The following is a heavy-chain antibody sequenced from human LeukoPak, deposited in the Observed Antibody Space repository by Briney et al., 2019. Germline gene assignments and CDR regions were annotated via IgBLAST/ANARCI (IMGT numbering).Heavy chain of an antibody. D-gene: IGHD3-10*01. Sequence: GESLKISCKGSGYSFTSYWIGWVRQMPGEGLEWMGIIYPGDSDTRYSPSFQGQATISADKSISTAYLQWSSLKASDTAMYYCARQYHGSGSYSAFDIWGQGTMVTVSS. J-gene: IGHJ3*02. V-gene: IGHV5-51*01. CDR2: IYPGDSDT. CDR3: ARQYHGSGSYSAFDI. CDR1: GYSFTSYW.